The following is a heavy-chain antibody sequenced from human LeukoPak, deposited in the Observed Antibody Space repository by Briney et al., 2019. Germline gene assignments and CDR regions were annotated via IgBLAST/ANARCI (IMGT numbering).Heavy chain of an antibody. Sequence: SETLSLTCTVSGGSISSGGYYWSWIRQHPGKGLEWIGYIYYSGSTYYNPSLKSRVTISVDTSKNQFSLKLSSVTAADTAVYHCAREPSGVAARPIDYWGQGTLVTVSS. CDR3: AREPSGVAARPIDY. CDR2: IYYSGST. V-gene: IGHV4-31*03. CDR1: GGSISSGGYY. D-gene: IGHD6-6*01. J-gene: IGHJ4*02.